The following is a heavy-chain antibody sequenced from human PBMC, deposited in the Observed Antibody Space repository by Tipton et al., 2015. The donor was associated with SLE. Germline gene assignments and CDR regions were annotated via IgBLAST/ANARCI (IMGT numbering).Heavy chain of an antibody. CDR1: GGSISSGTYY. CDR2: IYSSGST. Sequence: LRLSCTVSGGSISSGTYYWTWIRQHPGKGLEWIGYIYSSGSTDYNPSLKSRVSFSIDTSRHQFSLKLNSVTAADTAVYYCARRHYSGPFDSWGQGTLVTVSS. CDR3: ARRHYSGPFDS. J-gene: IGHJ4*02. D-gene: IGHD5-12*01. V-gene: IGHV4-31*03.